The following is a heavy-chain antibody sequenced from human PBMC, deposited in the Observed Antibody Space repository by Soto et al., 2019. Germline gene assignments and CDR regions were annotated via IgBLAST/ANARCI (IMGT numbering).Heavy chain of an antibody. CDR3: AKGDTTMITDSKAMNV. V-gene: IGHV3-23*01. CDR2: ISGSGGSE. CDR1: GFTFTNYA. J-gene: IGHJ6*02. D-gene: IGHD3-16*01. Sequence: EVQLLESGGGFVQPGGSLRLSCAVSGFTFTNYAMTWVRQAPGKGLEWVSAISGSGGSEFYADSVKGGFIIFRDNSKNTLYLQMKSLRAEDTALYYCAKGDTTMITDSKAMNVGGQGTTVTVSS.